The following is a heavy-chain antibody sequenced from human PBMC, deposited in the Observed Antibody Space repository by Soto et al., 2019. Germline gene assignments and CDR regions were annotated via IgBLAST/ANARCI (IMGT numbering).Heavy chain of an antibody. Sequence: LRLSCAASGFTFSSYGMHWVRQAPGKGLEWVAVISYDGSNKYYADSVKGRFTISRDNSKNTLYLQMNSLRAEDTAVYYCATPPGRIAARPDYYYYGMDVWGQGTTVTVSS. V-gene: IGHV3-30*03. CDR1: GFTFSSYG. CDR2: ISYDGSNK. CDR3: ATPPGRIAARPDYYYYGMDV. D-gene: IGHD6-6*01. J-gene: IGHJ6*02.